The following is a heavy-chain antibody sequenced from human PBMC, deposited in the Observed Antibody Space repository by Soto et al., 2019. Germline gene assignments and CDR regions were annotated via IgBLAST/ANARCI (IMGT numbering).Heavy chain of an antibody. CDR1: GFTFSDYY. V-gene: IGHV3-11*01. D-gene: IGHD4-17*01. Sequence: GGSLRLSCAASGFTFSDYYMSWIRQAPGKGLEWVSYISSSGSTIYYADSVKGRFTISRDNAKNSLYLQMNSLRAEDTAVYYCARLPSDYDYGDYRPYYFDYWGQGTLVTVSS. CDR3: ARLPSDYDYGDYRPYYFDY. CDR2: ISSSGSTI. J-gene: IGHJ4*02.